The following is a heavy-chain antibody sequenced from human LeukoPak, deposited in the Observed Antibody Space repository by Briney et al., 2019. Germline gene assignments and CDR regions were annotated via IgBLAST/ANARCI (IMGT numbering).Heavy chain of an antibody. Sequence: GGSLRLSCAASGFTFSSHWMSWVRQAPGKGLEWVANIKQDGSEKYYVDSVKGRFTISRDNAKNSLYLQMNSLRAEDTAVYYCARDQVGSHRLGYYYYMDVWGKGTTVTVSS. CDR1: GFTFSSHW. CDR3: ARDQVGSHRLGYYYYMDV. J-gene: IGHJ6*03. CDR2: IKQDGSEK. V-gene: IGHV3-7*01. D-gene: IGHD1-26*01.